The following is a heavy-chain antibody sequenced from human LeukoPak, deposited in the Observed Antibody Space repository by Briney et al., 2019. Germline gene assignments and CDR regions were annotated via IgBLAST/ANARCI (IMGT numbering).Heavy chain of an antibody. Sequence: GRSLRLSCAASGFTFSSYSMHWVRQAPGKGLEWVADISYDGSNKYYADSVKGRFTISRDNSKNTLYLQMNSLRAEDTAVYYCARTYLSTYYYDSSGYYEFYFDDWGQGALVTAAS. V-gene: IGHV3-30-3*01. CDR1: GFTFSSYS. J-gene: IGHJ4*02. CDR2: ISYDGSNK. CDR3: ARTYLSTYYYDSSGYYEFYFDD. D-gene: IGHD3-22*01.